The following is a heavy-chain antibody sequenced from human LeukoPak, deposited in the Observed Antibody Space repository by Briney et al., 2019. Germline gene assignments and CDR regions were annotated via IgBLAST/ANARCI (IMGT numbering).Heavy chain of an antibody. CDR1: GGSISSYY. Sequence: PSETLSLTCTVSGGSISSYYWSWIRQPPGKGLEWIGYIYYSGSTNYNPSLKSRVTISVDTSKNQFSLKLSSVTAADTAVYYCAREGVAAEGFDYWGQGTLVTVSS. V-gene: IGHV4-59*01. CDR2: IYYSGST. CDR3: AREGVAAEGFDY. J-gene: IGHJ4*02. D-gene: IGHD6-13*01.